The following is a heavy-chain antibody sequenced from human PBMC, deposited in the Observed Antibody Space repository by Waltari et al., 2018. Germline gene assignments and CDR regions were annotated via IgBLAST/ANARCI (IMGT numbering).Heavy chain of an antibody. CDR1: GYPFTGSY. D-gene: IGHD3-22*01. J-gene: IGHJ5*02. CDR2: INPKTGDT. CDR3: ARDWGYYSDTSGYPSNWFGP. Sequence: QVQLVQSGAEVKKPGASVKVSCKASGYPFTGSYFHCVRQAPGQGLEWMGRINPKTGDTTYAQEFQGRVTMTRDTAISTAYMELTSLRSEDTAVYYCARDWGYYSDTSGYPSNWFGPWGQGTLVTVSS. V-gene: IGHV1-2*06.